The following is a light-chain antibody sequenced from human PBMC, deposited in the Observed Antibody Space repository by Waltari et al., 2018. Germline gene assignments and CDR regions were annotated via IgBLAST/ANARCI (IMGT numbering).Light chain of an antibody. CDR1: SSDVGGYNY. J-gene: IGLJ2*01. V-gene: IGLV2-8*01. Sequence: QSALTQPPSASGSPGQSVTISCTGTSSDVGGYNYVPWYQQHPGKAPKPMIYEDSKRPSGVPDLFSGSKSGNPASLTVSGLQAEDEADYYCSSYAGSNNLGVFGGGTKLTVL. CDR2: EDS. CDR3: SSYAGSNNLGV.